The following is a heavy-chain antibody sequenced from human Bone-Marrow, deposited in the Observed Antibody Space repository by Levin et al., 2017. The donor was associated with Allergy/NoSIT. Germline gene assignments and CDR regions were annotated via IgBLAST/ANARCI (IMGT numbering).Heavy chain of an antibody. CDR1: GESVSSSGFY. CDR3: ARESVYYGSGSWIDC. V-gene: IGHV4-31*02. D-gene: IGHD3-10*01. J-gene: IGHJ4*02. CDR2: IYYPGNT. Sequence: LRLSCTVSGESVSSSGFYWTGIRQYPGKGLEWIGHIYYPGNTSYNPSLKSRVSISEDRSKNQFSLKLDSVTAADTAVYYCARESVYYGSGSWIDCWGQGTLVTVSS.